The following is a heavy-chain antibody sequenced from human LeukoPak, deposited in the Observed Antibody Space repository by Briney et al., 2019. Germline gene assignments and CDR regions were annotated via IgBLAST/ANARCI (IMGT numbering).Heavy chain of an antibody. V-gene: IGHV4-39*01. CDR1: GGSITGSTYY. D-gene: IGHD3-22*01. CDR2: VIHSGTT. CDR3: ARHDYDSSGHRRDYYFDC. Sequence: SETLSLTCTVSGGSITGSTYYWGWIRQPPGKGLEWIVSVIHSGTTYYNPSLRSRVIVSMDTSKKQFSLRLSSVTAADTAVYYCARHDYDSSGHRRDYYFDCWSQGTLVTVSS. J-gene: IGHJ4*02.